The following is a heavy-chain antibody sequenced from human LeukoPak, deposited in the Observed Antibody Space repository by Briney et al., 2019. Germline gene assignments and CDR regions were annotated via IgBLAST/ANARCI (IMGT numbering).Heavy chain of an antibody. J-gene: IGHJ4*02. CDR1: GGTFSSYA. V-gene: IGHV1-69*13. CDR2: IIPIFGTT. Sequence: SVKVSCKASGGTFSSYAISWVRQAPGQGLEWMGGIIPIFGTTKYAQKFQGRVTLTADESTSTAYMELSSLRSDDTAVYYCARPNTAMADYWGQGTLVTVSS. D-gene: IGHD5-18*01. CDR3: ARPNTAMADY.